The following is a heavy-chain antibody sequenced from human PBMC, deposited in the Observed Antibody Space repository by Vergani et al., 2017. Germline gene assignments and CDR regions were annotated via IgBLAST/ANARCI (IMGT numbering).Heavy chain of an antibody. V-gene: IGHV4-38-2*01. CDR1: GFSISRGYY. J-gene: IGHJ2*01. Sequence: QVQLQESGPGLVKPSETLSLTCDVSGFSISRGYYWGWVRQPPGKGLEWIATMFHIGITYFNPFLKSRVTMSVDTSKNQFSLKVNSVTATDTAVYYCARNPREYVSVTVDSWYSDLWGRGTLVTVSS. CDR3: ARNPREYVSVTVDSWYSDL. D-gene: IGHD3-16*01. CDR2: MFHIGIT.